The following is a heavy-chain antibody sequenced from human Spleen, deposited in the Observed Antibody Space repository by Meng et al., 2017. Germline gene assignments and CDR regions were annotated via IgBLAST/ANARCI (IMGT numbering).Heavy chain of an antibody. CDR1: GGSFSDST. D-gene: IGHD4-11*01. J-gene: IGHJ4*02. V-gene: IGHV4-34*01. CDR3: ARGPTTMAHDFDY. Sequence: WGAVLFKTTAALASSYVCDGGSFSDSTRSGIGETRGTGLEWIGKMNHSGTNKSNPALERQATITVDTSHNTLSLKLSFVTTADSAVYSCARGPTTMAHDFDYWGQGTLVTVSS. CDR2: MNHSGTN.